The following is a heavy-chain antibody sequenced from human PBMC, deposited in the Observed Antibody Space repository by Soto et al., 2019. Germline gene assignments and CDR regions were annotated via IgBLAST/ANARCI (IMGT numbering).Heavy chain of an antibody. D-gene: IGHD3-9*01. CDR1: GGSFSGYY. CDR2: INHSGST. CDR3: ARSSSIVLRYHYGMDV. J-gene: IGHJ6*02. V-gene: IGHV4-34*01. Sequence: PSETLSLTCAVYGGSFSGYYWSWIRQPPGKGLEWIGEINHSGSTNYNPSLKSRVTISVDTSKNQFSLKLSSVTAADTAVYYCARSSSIVLRYHYGMDVWGQGTTVTVSS.